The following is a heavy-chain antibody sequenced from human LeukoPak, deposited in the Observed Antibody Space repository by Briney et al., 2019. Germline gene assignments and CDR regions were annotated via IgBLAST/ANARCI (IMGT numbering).Heavy chain of an antibody. CDR2: ISTYSGNT. D-gene: IGHD6-19*01. Sequence: ASVKVSCKASGYAFTSYGITWVRQAPGQGLEWMGWISTYSGNTNYAQKFQGRVTMTTDTSTSTAYMELRSLRSDDTAVYYCARDQGREWLAHDAFDIWGQGTMVTVSS. CDR3: ARDQGREWLAHDAFDI. V-gene: IGHV1-18*01. J-gene: IGHJ3*02. CDR1: GYAFTSYG.